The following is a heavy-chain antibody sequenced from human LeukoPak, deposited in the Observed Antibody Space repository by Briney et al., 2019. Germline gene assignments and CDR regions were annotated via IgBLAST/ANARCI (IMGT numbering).Heavy chain of an antibody. CDR2: IRSTANGYAT. J-gene: IGHJ4*02. CDR3: TGNYYGSGSYADFDY. Sequence: PGGSLRLSCAASGFTFSGSALHWVRQASGKGLEWVGRIRSTANGYATGYAASVKGRFTISRDDSKNTAYLQMDSLKTEDTAVYYCTGNYYGSGSYADFDYWGQGTLVTVSS. CDR1: GFTFSGSA. V-gene: IGHV3-73*01. D-gene: IGHD3-10*01.